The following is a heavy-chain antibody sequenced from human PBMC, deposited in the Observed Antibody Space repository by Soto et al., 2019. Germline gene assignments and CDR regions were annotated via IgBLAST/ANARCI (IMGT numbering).Heavy chain of an antibody. CDR3: ARVPGVVVSADDAFDI. Sequence: QVQLQESGPGLVKPSGTLSLTCAVSGGSVSSSNWWSWVRQSPGKGLEWMGEIYHSGSAHYNPSLKSLATISLDKSKNQFSLRLTSVTAADTAVYYCARVPGVVVSADDAFDIWGPGTRVIVSS. D-gene: IGHD2-21*02. CDR1: GGSVSSSNW. J-gene: IGHJ3*02. CDR2: IYHSGSA. V-gene: IGHV4-4*02.